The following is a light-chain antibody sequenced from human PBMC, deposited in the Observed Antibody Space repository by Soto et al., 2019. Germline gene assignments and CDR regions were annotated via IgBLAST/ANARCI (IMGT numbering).Light chain of an antibody. Sequence: QSVLTQPASVSGPPGQSIAISCTGTSSDVGSYNYVSWYQQHPDKAPKLILYDVTNRPSGVSNRFSGSKSGNTASPTISGLQAEDEADYYCSSYTTISTYVFRTGTKVTVL. CDR1: SSDVGSYNY. V-gene: IGLV2-14*01. J-gene: IGLJ1*01. CDR2: DVT. CDR3: SSYTTISTYV.